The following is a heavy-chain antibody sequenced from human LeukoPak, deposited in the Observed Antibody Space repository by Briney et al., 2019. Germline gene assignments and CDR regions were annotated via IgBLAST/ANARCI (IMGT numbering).Heavy chain of an antibody. J-gene: IGHJ4*02. Sequence: GGSLRLSCAASGFTFSSHGMSWVRQAPAEGLEWGSTISGSGDNTYYADSVERRFTISRDNSKNTLYLQMNSLRAEETAVYYCARVTYGSGTYGAFDYWSQGTLVTVSS. D-gene: IGHD3-10*01. CDR2: ISGSGDNT. CDR1: GFTFSSHG. CDR3: ARVTYGSGTYGAFDY. V-gene: IGHV3-23*01.